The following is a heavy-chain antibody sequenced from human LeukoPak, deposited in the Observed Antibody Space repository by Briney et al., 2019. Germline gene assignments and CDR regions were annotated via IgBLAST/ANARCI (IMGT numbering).Heavy chain of an antibody. CDR1: GFTVSSNY. V-gene: IGHV3-53*01. D-gene: IGHD3-10*01. CDR3: ARVYYGSGSLHYYYYYMDV. Sequence: GGSLRLSCAASGFTVSSNYMSWVRQAPGKGLEWVSVIYNGGRTYYADPVKGRFTMSRDNSKNTLYLQMNSLRAEDTALYYCARVYYGSGSLHYYYYYMDVWGTGTTVTISS. CDR2: IYNGGRT. J-gene: IGHJ6*03.